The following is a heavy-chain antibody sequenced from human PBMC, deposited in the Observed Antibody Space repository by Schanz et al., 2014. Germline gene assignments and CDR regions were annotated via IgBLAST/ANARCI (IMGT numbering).Heavy chain of an antibody. J-gene: IGHJ4*02. D-gene: IGHD2-15*01. CDR1: GFTFSDSW. V-gene: IGHV3-7*01. Sequence: EVQLVESGGGLVQPGGSLRLSCAASGFTFSDSWMTWVRQAPGKGLEWVANMNQDGSVKNYVDSVKGRFTISRDNAKNSLYLQMNSLRAEDTAVYYCARDKGGLIPFDYWGQGTLVAVSS. CDR2: MNQDGSVK. CDR3: ARDKGGLIPFDY.